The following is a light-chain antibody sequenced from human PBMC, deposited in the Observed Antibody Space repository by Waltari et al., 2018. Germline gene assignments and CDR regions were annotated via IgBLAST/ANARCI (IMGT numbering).Light chain of an antibody. Sequence: QLVLTQSPSASASLGASVKLTCTLSRWHSSNVLAWHQQQPEKGPRYLMKVNSDCSHSKGDEIPDRFSGSSSGAERYLTISSLQSEDEADYYCQTGGHGTWVFGGGTKLTVL. CDR1: RWHSSNV. V-gene: IGLV4-69*01. J-gene: IGLJ3*02. CDR2: VNSDCSH. CDR3: QTGGHGTWV.